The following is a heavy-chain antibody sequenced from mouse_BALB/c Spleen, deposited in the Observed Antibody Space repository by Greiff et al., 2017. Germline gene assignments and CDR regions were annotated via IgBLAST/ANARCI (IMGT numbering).Heavy chain of an antibody. Sequence: VQLKESGPGLVAPSQSLSITCTVSGFSLTSYDISWIRQPPGKGLEWLGVIWTGGGTNYNSAFMSRLSISKDNSKSQVFLKMNSLQTDDTAIYYCVTMITTTGYWGQGTSVTVSS. V-gene: IGHV2-9-2*01. J-gene: IGHJ4*01. CDR1: GFSLTSYD. CDR3: VTMITTTGY. D-gene: IGHD2-4*01. CDR2: IWTGGGT.